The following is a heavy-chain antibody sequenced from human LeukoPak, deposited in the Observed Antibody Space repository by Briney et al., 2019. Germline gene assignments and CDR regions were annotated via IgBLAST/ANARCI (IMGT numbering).Heavy chain of an antibody. Sequence: GSSLRHSCAASGSTSGIYGMRWVRQAPEKGLEWVAFICYDGSNKYYADSVKGRFNISRDNSKNTLYLQMNSLRAEDTAVYYRAKDRAEGYCSGGSCYFDYWGQGTLVTVSS. V-gene: IGHV3-30*02. CDR1: GSTSGIYG. J-gene: IGHJ4*02. CDR2: ICYDGSNK. CDR3: AKDRAEGYCSGGSCYFDY. D-gene: IGHD2-15*01.